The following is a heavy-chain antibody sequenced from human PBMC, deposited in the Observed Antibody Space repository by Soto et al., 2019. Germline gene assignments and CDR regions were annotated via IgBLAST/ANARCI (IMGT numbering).Heavy chain of an antibody. D-gene: IGHD7-27*01. CDR3: AHSLGLSPPGY. Sequence: QITLKESGPTLVEPTQTLTLTCTFSGFSLTTRGEGVGWIRQPPGKALEWLTLVYWDDDKRYSPSLKSRLTITRDTSKNQVVLIMTNMDPVDTATYYRAHSLGLSPPGYWGQGTLVTVSS. V-gene: IGHV2-5*02. CDR2: VYWDDDK. J-gene: IGHJ4*02. CDR1: GFSLTTRGEG.